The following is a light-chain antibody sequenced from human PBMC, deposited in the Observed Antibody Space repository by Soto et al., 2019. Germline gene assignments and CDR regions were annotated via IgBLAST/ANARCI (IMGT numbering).Light chain of an antibody. CDR2: STD. Sequence: QSVLTQPPSASGTPGQRVTISCSGSSSNIGSNTVNWYQQLPGTAPKLLIYSTDQRPSGVPDRFSGSKSGTSASLAISGLQSEDEADYYCAAWDDSRSGYVFGTGTKVTVL. CDR3: AAWDDSRSGYV. V-gene: IGLV1-44*01. J-gene: IGLJ1*01. CDR1: SSNIGSNT.